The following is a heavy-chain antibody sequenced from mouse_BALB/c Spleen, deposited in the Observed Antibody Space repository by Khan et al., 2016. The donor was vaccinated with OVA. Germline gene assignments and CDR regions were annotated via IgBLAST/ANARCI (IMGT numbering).Heavy chain of an antibody. V-gene: IGHV2-9*02. CDR2: IWAGGST. J-gene: IGHJ4*01. Sequence: VQLVESGPGLVAPSQSLSITCTVSGFSLTSYGVHWVRQPLGKGLEWLGVIWAGGSTNYNSALMSRLSISKDNSKSQVFLQMNSLQTDDTAMYYCARGDGYYEDAMDYWGQGTSVTVSS. CDR1: GFSLTSYG. CDR3: ARGDGYYEDAMDY. D-gene: IGHD2-3*01.